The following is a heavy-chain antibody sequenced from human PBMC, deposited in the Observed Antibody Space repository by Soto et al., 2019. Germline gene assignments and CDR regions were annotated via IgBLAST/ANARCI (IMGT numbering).Heavy chain of an antibody. CDR1: GFSLSTSGVG. CDR3: VHRERDDPLISN. CDR2: IYWDDDK. V-gene: IGHV2-5*02. Sequence: QITMKESGPPLVKPTQTLTLTCIFSGFSLSTSGVGVGWIRQPPGKALEWLALIYWDDDKRYSPSLKSRLTITKDTPKNQVVLIMTNMDPVDTATYSCVHRERDDPLISNWGQGTLVTVSS. D-gene: IGHD1-1*01. J-gene: IGHJ4*02.